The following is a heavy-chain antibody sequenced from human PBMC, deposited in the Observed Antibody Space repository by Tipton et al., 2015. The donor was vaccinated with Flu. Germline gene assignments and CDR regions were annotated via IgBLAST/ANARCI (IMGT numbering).Heavy chain of an antibody. V-gene: IGHV4-39*07. D-gene: IGHD6-19*01. CDR2: IYYSGST. J-gene: IGHJ6*02. Sequence: TLSLTCTVSGGSIGSSSYYWGWIRQPPGKGLEWIGSIYYSGSTYYNPSLKSRVTISVDTSKNQFSLKLSSVTAADTAVYYCASGAVAANYYYGMDVWDQGP. CDR3: ASGAVAANYYYGMDV. CDR1: GGSIGSSSYY.